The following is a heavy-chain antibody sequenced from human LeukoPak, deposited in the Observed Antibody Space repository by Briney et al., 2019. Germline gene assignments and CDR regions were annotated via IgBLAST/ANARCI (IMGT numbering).Heavy chain of an antibody. Sequence: GGSLRLSCAASGFTFSNAWMSWVRQAPGKGLEWVGRIKSKTDGGTTDYAAHVKGRFTISRDDSKNTLYLQMNSLKTEDTAVYYWAAPWELPPNYCGPGTLVTVSS. D-gene: IGHD1-26*01. CDR1: GFTFSNAW. CDR3: AAPWELPPNY. J-gene: IGHJ4*02. V-gene: IGHV3-15*01. CDR2: IKSKTDGGTT.